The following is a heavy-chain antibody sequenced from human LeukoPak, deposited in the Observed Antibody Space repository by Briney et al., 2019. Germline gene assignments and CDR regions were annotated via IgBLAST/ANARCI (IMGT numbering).Heavy chain of an antibody. D-gene: IGHD3-10*01. CDR3: ARRDYYGSGSYDY. CDR1: GYSFTTYW. CDR2: IYPGDSDI. V-gene: IGHV5-51*01. Sequence: GESLKISCKGSGYSFTTYWVGWVRQMPGKGLEWMGIIYPGDSDIRYSPSFQGQVTISADRSINTAYLQWSSLKASDTAMYYCARRDYYGSGSYDYWGQGTLVTVSS. J-gene: IGHJ4*02.